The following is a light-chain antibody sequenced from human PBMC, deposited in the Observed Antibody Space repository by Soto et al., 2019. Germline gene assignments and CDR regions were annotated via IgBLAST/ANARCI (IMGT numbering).Light chain of an antibody. CDR3: QQYDDFPYT. V-gene: IGKV1-33*01. CDR1: QDIDNN. CDR2: DAS. J-gene: IGKJ2*01. Sequence: DIQMTQSPSSLSASVGDRVTITCQASQDIDNNLNWYQQRSGKAPKVLIYDASHLKGGVPSRFSGSGYGTDFTFTISSLQPEDIATYYCQQYDDFPYTFGQGTKLEI.